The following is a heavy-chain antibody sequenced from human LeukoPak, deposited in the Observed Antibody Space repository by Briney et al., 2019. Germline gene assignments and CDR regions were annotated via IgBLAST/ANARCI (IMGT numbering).Heavy chain of an antibody. CDR1: GFLFSSFE. J-gene: IGHJ4*02. CDR2: ISSSGITI. V-gene: IGHV3-48*03. D-gene: IGHD5-12*01. Sequence: GGSLRLSCAASGFLFSSFEVNWVRQAPGKGLEWVSYISSSGITIYYADSVKGRFTISRDNVKNSLYLQMNSLRAEDTAVYYCAREMGGYPFDYWGQGTLVTVSS. CDR3: AREMGGYPFDY.